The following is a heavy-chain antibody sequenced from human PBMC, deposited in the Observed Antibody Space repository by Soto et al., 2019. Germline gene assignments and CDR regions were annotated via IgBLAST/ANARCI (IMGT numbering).Heavy chain of an antibody. D-gene: IGHD3-3*01. CDR1: GYTFTSYA. CDR2: INAGNGNT. J-gene: IGHJ5*02. CDR3: ARGYDFWRGRQDP. V-gene: IGHV1-3*01. Sequence: ASVKVSCKASGYTFTSYAMHWVRQAPGQRLEWMGWINAGNGNTKYSQKFQGRVTITRDTSASTAYMELSSLRSEDTAVYYCARGYDFWRGRQDPWGQGSLVTVSS.